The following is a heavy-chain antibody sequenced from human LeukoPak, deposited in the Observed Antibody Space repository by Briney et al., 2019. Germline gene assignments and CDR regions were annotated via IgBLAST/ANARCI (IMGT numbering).Heavy chain of an antibody. CDR2: VSNSGST. CDR3: ARDKHGATTFDY. D-gene: IGHD5-12*01. V-gene: IGHV4-38-2*02. J-gene: IGHJ4*02. CDR1: GYSISSGYY. Sequence: SETLSLTCTVSGYSISSGYYWGWIRQPPGKGLEYIGSVSNSGSTFYNPSLKSRHTISLDTSKNQFSLKLSSVTPADTAVYYCARDKHGATTFDYWGQGTLVTVSS.